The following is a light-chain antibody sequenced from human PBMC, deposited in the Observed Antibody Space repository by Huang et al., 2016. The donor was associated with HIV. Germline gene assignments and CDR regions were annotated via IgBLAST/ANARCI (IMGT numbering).Light chain of an antibody. CDR1: QRVSSSY. CDR2: DAS. Sequence: EIVLTQSPATLSLSPGERATLSCGASQRVSSSYLAWYQQKPGLAPRLLIYDASSRATGIPDRCSGSGSGTDFTLTISRLEPEDFAVYYCQQYGSSPYTFGQGTKLEIK. CDR3: QQYGSSPYT. V-gene: IGKV3D-20*01. J-gene: IGKJ2*01.